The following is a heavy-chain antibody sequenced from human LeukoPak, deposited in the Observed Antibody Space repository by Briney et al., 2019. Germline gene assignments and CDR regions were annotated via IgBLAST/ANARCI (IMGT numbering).Heavy chain of an antibody. J-gene: IGHJ4*02. V-gene: IGHV1-18*01. D-gene: IGHD6-19*01. CDR1: GYTFTSYG. CDR2: ISAYNGNT. Sequence: ASVKVSCKASGYTFTSYGISWVRQAAGQGLEWMGWISAYNGNTNYAQKLQGRVTMTTDTSTSTAYMELRSLRSDDTAVYYCAREGVLGSGWYYFDYLGQGTLVTVSS. CDR3: AREGVLGSGWYYFDY.